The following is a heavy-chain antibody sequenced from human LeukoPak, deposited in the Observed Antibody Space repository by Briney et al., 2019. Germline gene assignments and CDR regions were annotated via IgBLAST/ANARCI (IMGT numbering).Heavy chain of an antibody. CDR3: AEGRRTGTRTFDY. CDR2: IYYSGST. CDR1: GGSISSGGYY. D-gene: IGHD1-1*01. Sequence: MPSETLSLTCTVSGGSISSGGYYWSWIRQHPGKGLEWIGYIYYSGSTYYNPSLKSRVTISVDTSKNQFSLKLSSVTAADTAVYYCAEGRRTGTRTFDYWGQGTLVTVSS. J-gene: IGHJ4*02. V-gene: IGHV4-31*03.